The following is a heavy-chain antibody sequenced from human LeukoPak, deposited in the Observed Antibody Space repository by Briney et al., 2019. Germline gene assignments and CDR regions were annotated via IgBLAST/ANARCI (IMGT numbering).Heavy chain of an antibody. D-gene: IGHD3-22*01. Sequence: GGSLRLSCAVSGITLSNYGMSWVRQAPGKGLEWVAGISGSAGGSYYADSVKGRFTISRDNAKNTLYLQLNNLRAEDTAVYFCAKRGVVIRVILVGFYKEAYYFDSWGQGALVTVSS. V-gene: IGHV3-23*01. CDR2: ISGSAGGS. CDR1: GITLSNYG. CDR3: AKRGVVIRVILVGFYKEAYYFDS. J-gene: IGHJ4*02.